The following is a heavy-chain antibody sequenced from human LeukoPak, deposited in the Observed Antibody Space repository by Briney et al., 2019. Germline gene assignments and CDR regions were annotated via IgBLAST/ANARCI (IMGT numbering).Heavy chain of an antibody. V-gene: IGHV4-4*07. J-gene: IGHJ5*02. CDR1: GGSISSYY. CDR3: ARTYYDFWSGGKYNWFDP. Sequence: SETLSLTCTVSGGSISSYYWSWIRQPAGKGLEWIGRIYTSGSTNYNPSLKSRVTMSVDTSKNQFSLKLSSVTAADTAVYYCARTYYDFWSGGKYNWFDPWGQGTLVTVS. D-gene: IGHD3-3*01. CDR2: IYTSGST.